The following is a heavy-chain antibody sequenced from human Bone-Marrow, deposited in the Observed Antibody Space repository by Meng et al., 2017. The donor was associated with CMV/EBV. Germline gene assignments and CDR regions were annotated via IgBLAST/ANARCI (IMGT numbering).Heavy chain of an antibody. CDR1: GYTFTSYD. CDR3: ARDRTQDRSGDYYYYGMDV. Sequence: ASVKVSCKASGYTFTSYDINWVRQATGQGLEWMGWMNPNSGNTGYAQKFQGRVTMTRNTSISTAYMELSSLRSEDTAVYYCARDRTQDRSGDYYYYGMDVWGQGTTVTVSS. D-gene: IGHD3-16*02. J-gene: IGHJ6*02. CDR2: MNPNSGNT. V-gene: IGHV1-8*01.